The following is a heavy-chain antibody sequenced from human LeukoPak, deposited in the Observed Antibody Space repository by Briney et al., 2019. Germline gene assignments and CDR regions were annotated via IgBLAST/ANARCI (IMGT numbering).Heavy chain of an antibody. CDR3: AREVARYCSSTSCPMGFDY. Sequence: GGSLRLSCTASEFTFSDYYMTWIRQAPGKGLECVSYISSGSSTIYYADSVKGRFTISRDNAKNSLYLQMNSLRAEDTAVYYCAREVARYCSSTSCPMGFDYWGQGTLVTVSS. CDR1: EFTFSDYY. D-gene: IGHD2-2*01. V-gene: IGHV3-11*04. J-gene: IGHJ4*02. CDR2: ISSGSSTI.